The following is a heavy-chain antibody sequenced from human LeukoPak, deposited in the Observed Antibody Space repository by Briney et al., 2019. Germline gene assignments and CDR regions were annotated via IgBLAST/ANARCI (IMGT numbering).Heavy chain of an antibody. CDR3: ARHSITVAGFDY. Sequence: SETLSLTCSVSGGSISSSSHYWGWIRQPPGKGLEWIGSIYYSGNTYYNPSLKSRVTISVDTSKTQFSLKLNSVTAADTAVYYCARHSITVAGFDYWGQGTLVTVSS. CDR1: GGSISSSSHY. V-gene: IGHV4-39*01. J-gene: IGHJ4*02. D-gene: IGHD6-19*01. CDR2: IYYSGNT.